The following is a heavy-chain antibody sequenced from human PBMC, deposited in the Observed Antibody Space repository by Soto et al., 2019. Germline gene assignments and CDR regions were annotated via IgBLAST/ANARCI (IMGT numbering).Heavy chain of an antibody. J-gene: IGHJ4*02. V-gene: IGHV4-30-2*01. D-gene: IGHD6-13*01. Sequence: SETVSLTCAVSGGSISSGGYSWSWIRQPPGKGLEWIGYIYHSGSTYYNPSLKSRVTISVDRSKNQFSLKLSSVTAADTAVYYCARVNSPKQGFDYWGQGTLVTVSS. CDR1: GGSISSGGYS. CDR2: IYHSGST. CDR3: ARVNSPKQGFDY.